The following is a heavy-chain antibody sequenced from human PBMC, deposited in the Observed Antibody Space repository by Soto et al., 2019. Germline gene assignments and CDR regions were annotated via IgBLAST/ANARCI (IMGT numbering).Heavy chain of an antibody. V-gene: IGHV3-64*01. CDR2: ISSNGGST. D-gene: IGHD3-10*01. CDR3: VRRVSGTYDY. Sequence: EVQLAESGGGMVQPGGSLRLSCVASGFTFSSYDMHWVRQAPGKGLEYVSSISSNGGSTYYGNSVKGRFTISRDNTKNTLYPQMGSLRAEDMAVYYCVRRVSGTYDYWGEGNLVTVSS. CDR1: GFTFSSYD. J-gene: IGHJ4*02.